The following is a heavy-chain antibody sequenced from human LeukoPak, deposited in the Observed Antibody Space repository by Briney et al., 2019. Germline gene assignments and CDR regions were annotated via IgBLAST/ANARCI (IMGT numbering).Heavy chain of an antibody. Sequence: GSLRLSCAASGFTFRSYAMSWVRQPPGKGLEWIGSIYYSGATYYNPSLKSRVTISVDTSKNQFSLKLSSVTAADTAVYYCARTPIAARQSALSENYYYYGMDVWGQGTTVTVSS. V-gene: IGHV4-39*01. D-gene: IGHD6-6*01. CDR2: IYYSGAT. CDR3: ARTPIAARQSALSENYYYYGMDV. J-gene: IGHJ6*02. CDR1: GFTFRSYA.